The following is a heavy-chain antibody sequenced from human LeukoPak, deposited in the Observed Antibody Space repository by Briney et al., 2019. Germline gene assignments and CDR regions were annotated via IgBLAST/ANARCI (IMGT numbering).Heavy chain of an antibody. D-gene: IGHD3-10*01. V-gene: IGHV1-46*01. Sequence: ASVKVSCKASGYTFTSYYMHWVRQAPGQGLEWMGIINPSGGSTSYAQKFQGRVTMTRDTSTSTVYMELSSLRSEDTAVYYCATAAPGEYYFDYWGQGTLVTVSS. CDR1: GYTFTSYY. J-gene: IGHJ4*02. CDR3: ATAAPGEYYFDY. CDR2: INPSGGST.